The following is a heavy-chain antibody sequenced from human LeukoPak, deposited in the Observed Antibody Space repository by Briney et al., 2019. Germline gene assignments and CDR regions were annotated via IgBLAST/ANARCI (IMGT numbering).Heavy chain of an antibody. Sequence: PSETLSLTCTVSGGSISSYCWSWIRQPPGKGLEWIGYIYYSGSTNYNPSLKSRVTISVDTSKNQFSLKLSSVTAADTAVYYCARTLSGPAVAGYFDYWGQGTLVTVSS. J-gene: IGHJ4*02. D-gene: IGHD6-19*01. CDR3: ARTLSGPAVAGYFDY. CDR2: IYYSGST. CDR1: GGSISSYC. V-gene: IGHV4-59*08.